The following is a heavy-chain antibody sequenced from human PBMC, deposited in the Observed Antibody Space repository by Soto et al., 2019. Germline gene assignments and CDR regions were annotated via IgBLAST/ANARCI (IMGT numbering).Heavy chain of an antibody. J-gene: IGHJ5*02. CDR3: ARDGYCSSTSCYRVGYNWFDP. Sequence: ASVKVSCKASGYTFTGYYMHWVRQAPGQGLEGMGWINPNSGGTNYAQKFQGWVTMTRDTSISTAYMELSRLRSDDTAVYYCARDGYCSSTSCYRVGYNWFDPWGQGTLVTVSS. CDR2: INPNSGGT. CDR1: GYTFTGYY. D-gene: IGHD2-2*02. V-gene: IGHV1-2*04.